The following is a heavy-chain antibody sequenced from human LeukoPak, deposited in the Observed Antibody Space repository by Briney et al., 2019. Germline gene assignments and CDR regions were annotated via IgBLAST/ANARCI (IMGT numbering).Heavy chain of an antibody. CDR2: ISSDGNNK. V-gene: IGHV3-30*09. J-gene: IGHJ4*02. CDR1: GFTFSSSA. D-gene: IGHD6-19*01. Sequence: PGRSLRLSCAASGFTFSSSAMHWVRQAPGKGLEWVAVISSDGNNKYYADSVKGRFAVSRDNSKNTLHLQMNSLRAEDTAVYFCARDRYSSGWYGYFDYWGQGTLVIVSS. CDR3: ARDRYSSGWYGYFDY.